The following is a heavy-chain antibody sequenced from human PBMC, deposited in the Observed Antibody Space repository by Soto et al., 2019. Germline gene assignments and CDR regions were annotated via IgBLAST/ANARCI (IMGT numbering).Heavy chain of an antibody. V-gene: IGHV3-23*01. CDR1: GFTFSSYA. CDR3: AKERTVTTGDFDY. J-gene: IGHJ4*02. CDR2: ISGRGGNT. Sequence: GSLRLSCAASGFTFSSYAMSWVRQASGKGLEWVSSISGRGGNTYYADSVKGRFTISRDNSKNTLYLQMNSLRVEDTAVYYCAKERTVTTGDFDYWGQGTLVTVSS. D-gene: IGHD4-4*01.